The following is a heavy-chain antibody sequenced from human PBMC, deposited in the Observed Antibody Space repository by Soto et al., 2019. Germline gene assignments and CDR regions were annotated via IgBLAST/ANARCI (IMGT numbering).Heavy chain of an antibody. CDR2: IYYSGST. CDR3: ASIWFGELLKY. J-gene: IGHJ4*02. D-gene: IGHD3-10*01. Sequence: SETLSLTCTVSGGSISSSSYYWGWIRQPPGKGLEWIGSIYYSGSTYYNPSLKSRVTISVDTSKNQFSLKLSSVTAADTAVYYCASIWFGELLKYWGQGPLVTVSS. V-gene: IGHV4-39*01. CDR1: GGSISSSSYY.